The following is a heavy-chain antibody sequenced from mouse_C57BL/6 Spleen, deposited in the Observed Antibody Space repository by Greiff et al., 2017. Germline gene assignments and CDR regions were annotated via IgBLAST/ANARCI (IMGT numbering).Heavy chain of an antibody. CDR1: GYTFTDYY. CDR2: IFPGRGST. Sequence: QVQLQQSGPELVKPGASVKISFKASGYTFTDYYINWVKQRPGQGLEWIVWIFPGRGSTYYTEKFMGKATLTGDKSSRPAYMLLSSLTSEDSAVYFCARFDGGSSGYVRRGYAMDYWGQGTSVTVAS. CDR3: ARFDGGSSGYVRRGYAMDY. D-gene: IGHD3-2*02. V-gene: IGHV1-75*01. J-gene: IGHJ4*01.